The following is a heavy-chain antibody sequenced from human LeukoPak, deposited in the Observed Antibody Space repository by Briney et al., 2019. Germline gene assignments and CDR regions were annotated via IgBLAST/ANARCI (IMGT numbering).Heavy chain of an antibody. D-gene: IGHD3-3*02. J-gene: IGHJ5*02. Sequence: GGSLRLSCAASGFTFSSYSMNWVRQAPGKGLEWVSYISSSSSTIYYADSVKGRFTISRDNAKNSLYLQMNSLRAEDTAVYYCASFHFWSGNAPNWFDPWGQGTLVTVSS. V-gene: IGHV3-48*04. CDR3: ASFHFWSGNAPNWFDP. CDR2: ISSSSSTI. CDR1: GFTFSSYS.